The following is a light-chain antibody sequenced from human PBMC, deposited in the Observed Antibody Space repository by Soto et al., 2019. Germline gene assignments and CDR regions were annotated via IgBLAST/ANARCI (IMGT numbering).Light chain of an antibody. Sequence: QSALTQPASVSGSPGQSITISCTGTSSDVGGYNHVFWYQQHPGKAPKLMIYDVSNRPSGVSNRFSGSKSGITASLTISGLQAEDEADYYCSSYTSSSTRVFGTGTKVTVL. CDR3: SSYTSSSTRV. CDR2: DVS. CDR1: SSDVGGYNH. J-gene: IGLJ1*01. V-gene: IGLV2-14*01.